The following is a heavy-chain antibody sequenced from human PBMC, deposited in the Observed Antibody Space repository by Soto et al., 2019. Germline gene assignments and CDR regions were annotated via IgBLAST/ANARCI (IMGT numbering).Heavy chain of an antibody. J-gene: IGHJ4*02. CDR1: GFTFSSYD. Sequence: GGSLRLSCAASGFTFSSYDMHWVRQATGKGLEWVSAIGTAGDTYYPGSVKGRFTISRENAKNSLYLQMNSLRAEDTAVYYCARVRGSSWSFDYWGQGTLVTVSS. CDR2: IGTAGDT. V-gene: IGHV3-13*01. CDR3: ARVRGSSWSFDY. D-gene: IGHD6-13*01.